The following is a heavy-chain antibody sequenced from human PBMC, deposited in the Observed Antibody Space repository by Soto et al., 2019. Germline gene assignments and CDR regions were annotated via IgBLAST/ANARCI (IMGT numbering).Heavy chain of an antibody. CDR1: GYTFTSYG. CDR3: ARDEGWELLFFAFDI. D-gene: IGHD1-26*01. CDR2: IGAYNGNT. Sequence: ASVKVSCKASGYTFTSYGISWVRQAPGQGLEWMGWIGAYNGNTNYAQKLQGRVTMTTDTSTSTAYMELRSLRSDDTAVYSWARDEGWELLFFAFDIWGQGTMVTVSS. V-gene: IGHV1-18*01. J-gene: IGHJ3*02.